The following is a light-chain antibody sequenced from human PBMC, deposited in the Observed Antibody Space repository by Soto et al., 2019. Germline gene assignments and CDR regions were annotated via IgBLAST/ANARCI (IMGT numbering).Light chain of an antibody. CDR3: QQYNNWPPIT. V-gene: IGKV3-11*01. CDR1: QSVSRY. Sequence: EIVFTQSPATLSLSPGERATLSCRASQSVSRYLAWYQQKPGQAPRLLIYDASNRATGIPARFSGSGSGTEFTLTISSLQSEDFAVYYCQQYNNWPPITFGQGTRLEIK. J-gene: IGKJ5*01. CDR2: DAS.